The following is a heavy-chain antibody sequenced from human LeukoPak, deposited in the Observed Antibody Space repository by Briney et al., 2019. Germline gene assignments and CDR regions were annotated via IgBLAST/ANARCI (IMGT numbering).Heavy chain of an antibody. Sequence: PSETLSLTCAVYGGSFSGYYWSWIRQHPGKGLEWIGYIYYSGSTYYNPSLKSRVTISVDTSKNQFSLKLSSVTAADTAVYYCARGPWTSGYSSSWYGYYFDYWGQGTLVTVSS. CDR3: ARGPWTSGYSSSWYGYYFDY. CDR2: IYYSGST. V-gene: IGHV4-31*11. J-gene: IGHJ4*02. D-gene: IGHD6-13*01. CDR1: GGSFSGYY.